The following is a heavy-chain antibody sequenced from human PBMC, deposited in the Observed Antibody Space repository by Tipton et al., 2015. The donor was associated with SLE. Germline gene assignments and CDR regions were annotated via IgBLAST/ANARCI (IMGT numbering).Heavy chain of an antibody. D-gene: IGHD5-18*01. V-gene: IGHV4-31*03. Sequence: TLSLTCTVSGGSISSGGYYWSWIRQHPGKDLEWIGCIYYTGNTYYNPSLKSRVTISVDTSKNQFSLKLTSVTAADTAVYYCARGARGYSYGWGQGALVTVSS. CDR1: GGSISSGGYY. CDR3: ARGARGYSYG. J-gene: IGHJ4*02. CDR2: IYYTGNT.